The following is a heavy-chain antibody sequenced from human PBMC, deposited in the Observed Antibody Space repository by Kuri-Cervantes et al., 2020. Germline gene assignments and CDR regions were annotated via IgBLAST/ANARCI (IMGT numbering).Heavy chain of an antibody. CDR3: ARGYSSGWSWGWGDFDY. CDR2: ISGSGGDT. D-gene: IGHD6-19*01. Sequence: GGSLRLSCAASGFTFNNYAMTWVRQAPGKGLEWVSGISGSGGDTYYADSVKGRFTISRDNAKNSLYLQTNSLRAEDTAVYYCARGYSSGWSWGWGDFDYWGQGTLVTVSS. CDR1: GFTFNNYA. J-gene: IGHJ4*02. V-gene: IGHV3-23*01.